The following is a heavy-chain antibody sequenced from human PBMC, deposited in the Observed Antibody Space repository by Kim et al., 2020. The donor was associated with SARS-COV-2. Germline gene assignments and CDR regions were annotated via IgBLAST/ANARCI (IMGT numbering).Heavy chain of an antibody. J-gene: IGHJ4*02. D-gene: IGHD6-13*01. V-gene: IGHV3-48*03. Sequence: DSVKGRFTISRDNAKNSLYLQMNSLRAEDTAVYYCARSPPGYSSSWTFDYWGQGTLVTVSS. CDR3: ARSPPGYSSSWTFDY.